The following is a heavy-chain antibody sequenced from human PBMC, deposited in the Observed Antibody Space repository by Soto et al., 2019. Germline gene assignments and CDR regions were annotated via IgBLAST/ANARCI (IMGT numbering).Heavy chain of an antibody. CDR3: TRVPNN. V-gene: IGHV4-30-2*01. CDR2: MYHSGST. CDR1: GGSISSGGYS. Sequence: QLQLQESGSGLVKPSQTLSLTCAVSGGSISSGGYSWSWIRQPPGKGLEWIGYMYHSGSTYYNPSLKSEDTITIDCSKIQCSTKLGSAAAAYTAVYSSTRVPNNWGQGILVTVSS. J-gene: IGHJ4*02.